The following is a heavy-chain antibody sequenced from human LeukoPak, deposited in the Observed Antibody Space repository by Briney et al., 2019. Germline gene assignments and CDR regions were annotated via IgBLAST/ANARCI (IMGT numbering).Heavy chain of an antibody. D-gene: IGHD3-16*02. CDR3: ARVLWGAIDY. V-gene: IGHV4-31*03. CDR2: IYYSGST. Sequence: SETLSLTCTVSGGSISSGGYYWSWIRQHPGKGLEWIGYIYYSGSTNYNPSLKSRVTISVDTSKNQFSLKLSSVTAADTAVYYCARVLWGAIDYWGQGTPVTVSS. J-gene: IGHJ4*02. CDR1: GGSISSGGYY.